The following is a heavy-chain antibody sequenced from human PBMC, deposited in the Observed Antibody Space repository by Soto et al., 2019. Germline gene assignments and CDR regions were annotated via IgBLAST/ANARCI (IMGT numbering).Heavy chain of an antibody. CDR2: IYYST. V-gene: IGHV4-31*03. CDR1: GGSISSGGYY. J-gene: IGHJ6*02. D-gene: IGHD3-16*02. CDR3: ARDYRASYPAYYYYGMDV. Sequence: QVHLQESGPGLVKPSQTLSLTCTVSGGSISSGGYYWSWIRQHPGKGLEWIGYIYYSTYYNPSLKIRVTISVDTSKNQFSLKLSSVTAADPAVYYCARDYRASYPAYYYYGMDVWGQGTTVTVSS.